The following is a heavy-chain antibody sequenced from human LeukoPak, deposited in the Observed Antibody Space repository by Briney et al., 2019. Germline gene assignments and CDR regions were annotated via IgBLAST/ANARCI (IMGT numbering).Heavy chain of an antibody. CDR2: ISYDGSNK. CDR3: ARTLIEYSVSSCYFDY. J-gene: IGHJ4*02. V-gene: IGHV3-30*04. D-gene: IGHD6-6*01. CDR1: GFTYTKHA. Sequence: GGSLRLSCAASGFTYTKHAMHWVRQAPGKGLEWVAVISYDGSNKKYADSVKGRFTISRDNSKNTLYLQMNSLRAEDTAVYYCARTLIEYSVSSCYFDYWGQGTLVAVSS.